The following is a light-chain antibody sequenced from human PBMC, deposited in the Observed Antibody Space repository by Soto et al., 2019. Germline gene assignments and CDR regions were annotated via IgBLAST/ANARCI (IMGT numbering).Light chain of an antibody. V-gene: IGKV3-15*01. CDR2: DAS. CDR3: QQYNNWPPDT. Sequence: EMVMTQSPATLSVSPGERATLSCRASQSVSSNLAWYQQKPGQAPRLLIYDASTRATGIPARFSGSGSGTAFTLTISSLQSEDFAVYYCQQYNNWPPDTFGQGTKLEIK. CDR1: QSVSSN. J-gene: IGKJ2*01.